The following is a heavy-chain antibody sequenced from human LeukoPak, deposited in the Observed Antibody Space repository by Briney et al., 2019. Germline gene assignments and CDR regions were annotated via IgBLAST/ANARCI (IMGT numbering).Heavy chain of an antibody. Sequence: ASVKVSCKSSGYTFTGYYIHWVRQAPGQGLEWMGWINPNSGGTNYAQKFQGRVTMTRDTSISTAYMELSRLTSDDTAVYYCARDAIVRDYSNSDYWGQGTLVTVSS. V-gene: IGHV1-2*02. D-gene: IGHD4-11*01. CDR1: GYTFTGYY. CDR2: INPNSGGT. J-gene: IGHJ4*02. CDR3: ARDAIVRDYSNSDY.